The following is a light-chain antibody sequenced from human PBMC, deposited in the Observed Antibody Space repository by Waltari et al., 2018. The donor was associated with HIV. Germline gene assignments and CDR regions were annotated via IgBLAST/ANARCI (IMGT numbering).Light chain of an antibody. CDR3: QQYYITPWT. CDR1: QGIRNS. CDR2: AAS. J-gene: IGKJ1*01. V-gene: IGKV1-NL1*01. Sequence: DIQMTQSPSSLFASVGDRVTITCRASQGIRNSLAWYQQKPGTAPKLLLFAASRLESGVPSRFSGSGSGTDYPLTINSLQPEDFATYYCQQYYITPWTFGQGTRVEIK.